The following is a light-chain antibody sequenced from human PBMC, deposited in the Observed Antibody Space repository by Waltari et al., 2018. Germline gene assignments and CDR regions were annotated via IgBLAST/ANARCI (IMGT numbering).Light chain of an antibody. CDR1: QSVLHTNNKDY. Sequence: DIVMTQSPDSLGVSLGERATINCKSSQSVLHTNNKDYLAWYQQKPGQPPKLLIYWASTREFGVPDRFSGSGSGTSFTLTISSLQAEDVAVYYCQQYYSTHTFGQGTKLEIK. CDR2: WAS. V-gene: IGKV4-1*01. J-gene: IGKJ2*01. CDR3: QQYYSTHT.